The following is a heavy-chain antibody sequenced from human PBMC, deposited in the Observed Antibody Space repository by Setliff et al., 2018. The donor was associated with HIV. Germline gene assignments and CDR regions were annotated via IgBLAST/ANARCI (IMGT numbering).Heavy chain of an antibody. D-gene: IGHD6-19*01. CDR2: IYNSGST. Sequence: SETLSLTCAVYGGPLSGHYWSWIRQAPGRGLEWIGSIYNSGSTYYNPSLKSRIIISSDASKNQISLRLTSVTAADTAVYFCARSLAGLMNYFDYWGQGMLVTVSS. CDR3: ARSLAGLMNYFDY. V-gene: IGHV4-34*01. CDR1: GGPLSGHY. J-gene: IGHJ4*02.